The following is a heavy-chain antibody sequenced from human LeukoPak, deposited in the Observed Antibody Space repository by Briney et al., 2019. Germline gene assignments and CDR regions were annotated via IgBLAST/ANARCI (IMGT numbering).Heavy chain of an antibody. CDR1: GGSFSGYD. CDR2: INHSGGT. Sequence: SETLSLTCAVYGGSFSGYDWSWIRQPPGKGLEWIGEINHSGGTNYNPSLKGRVTISVDTSKNQFSLKLSSVTAADTAVYYCARGREPVAGHIGYWGQGTLVTVSS. CDR3: ARGREPVAGHIGY. D-gene: IGHD6-19*01. V-gene: IGHV4-34*01. J-gene: IGHJ4*02.